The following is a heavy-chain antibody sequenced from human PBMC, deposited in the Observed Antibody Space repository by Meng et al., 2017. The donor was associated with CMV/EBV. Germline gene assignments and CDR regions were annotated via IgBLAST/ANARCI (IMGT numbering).Heavy chain of an antibody. J-gene: IGHJ4*02. CDR2: IYYSGST. CDR1: GGTIRRGDYC. D-gene: IGHD2-21*02. CDR3: AREGDNPFDY. Sequence: VHPQGAGPGPVEPSLTLSLTCPVSGGTIRRGDYCWRWIRQPPGKGLEWIGYIYYSGSTYYNPSLKSRVTISVDTSKNQFSLKLSSVTAADTAVYYCAREGDNPFDYWGQGTLVTVSS. V-gene: IGHV4-30-4*08.